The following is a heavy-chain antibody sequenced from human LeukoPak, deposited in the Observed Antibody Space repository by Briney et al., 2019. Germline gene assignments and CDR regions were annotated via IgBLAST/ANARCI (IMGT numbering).Heavy chain of an antibody. J-gene: IGHJ4*02. Sequence: GGSLRLSCAASGFTFSGHTMHWVRQAPGKGLEWVSSISRNSNYIYYADSVKGRFTISRDYAKSSLYLQLNSLRAEDTAVYYCAVGISGTPLDYWGQGALVTVSS. D-gene: IGHD1-7*01. CDR2: ISRNSNYI. V-gene: IGHV3-21*06. CDR1: GFTFSGHT. CDR3: AVGISGTPLDY.